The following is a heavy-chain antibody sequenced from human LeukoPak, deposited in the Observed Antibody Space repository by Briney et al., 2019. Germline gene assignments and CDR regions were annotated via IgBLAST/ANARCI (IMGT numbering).Heavy chain of an antibody. D-gene: IGHD3-10*01. J-gene: IGHJ4*02. CDR3: AKHLWFGDTGYFDS. V-gene: IGHV1-2*02. CDR1: GYTFTDYD. CDR2: VKPDSGDT. Sequence: ASVKVSCKASGYTFTDYDIQWLRQAPGQGPEWMGWVKPDSGDTYYAQKLQGRFTMTRDTSISTAFMELSMLTSADTAVYYCAKHLWFGDTGYFDSWGQGTLVVVSS.